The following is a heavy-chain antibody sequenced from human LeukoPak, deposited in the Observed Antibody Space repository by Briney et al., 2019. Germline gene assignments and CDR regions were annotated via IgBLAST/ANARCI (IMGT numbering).Heavy chain of an antibody. CDR3: AKDFRYYYGSGSYRYFDY. D-gene: IGHD3-10*01. Sequence: GGSLRLSCAASGFTFRSYSMNWVRQAPGKGLEWVSYISSSSSTIYYADSVKGRFTISRDNSKNTLYLQMNSLRAEDTAVYYCAKDFRYYYGSGSYRYFDYWGQGTLVTVSS. CDR2: ISSSSSTI. V-gene: IGHV3-48*01. J-gene: IGHJ4*02. CDR1: GFTFRSYS.